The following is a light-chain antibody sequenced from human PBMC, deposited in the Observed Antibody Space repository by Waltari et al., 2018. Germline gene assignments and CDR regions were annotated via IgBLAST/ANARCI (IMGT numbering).Light chain of an antibody. Sequence: DIQMTQSPSSLSASVGDRVPITCRASENVNNYLNWYQQKPGKAPKLLIYKASTLQSGVQSRVSGSGSGTDYTFTISSLQSEDGATYYCQNGYGIPYSFGQGTKVEIK. CDR1: ENVNNY. V-gene: IGKV1-39*02. J-gene: IGKJ2*03. CDR2: KAS. CDR3: QNGYGIPYS.